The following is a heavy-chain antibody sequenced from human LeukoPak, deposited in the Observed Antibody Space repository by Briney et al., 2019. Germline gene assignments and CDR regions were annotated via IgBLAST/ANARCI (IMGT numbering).Heavy chain of an antibody. CDR1: GFTVSSNY. J-gene: IGHJ4*02. CDR2: ISSSGSTI. D-gene: IGHD5-18*01. Sequence: PGGSLRLSCAASGFTVSSNYMSWVRQAPGKGLEWVSYISSSGSTIYYADSVKGRFTISRDNAKNSLYLQMNSLRAEDTAVYYCARDRWIQGLDYWGQGTLVTVSS. CDR3: ARDRWIQGLDY. V-gene: IGHV3-11*04.